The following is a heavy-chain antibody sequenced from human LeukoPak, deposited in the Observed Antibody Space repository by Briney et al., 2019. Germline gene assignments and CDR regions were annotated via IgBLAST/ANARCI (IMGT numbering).Heavy chain of an antibody. D-gene: IGHD3-9*01. V-gene: IGHV3-30*18. CDR3: AKCLSDILTGSFWYYYYGMDV. CDR2: ISYDGSNK. Sequence: PGGSLRLSCAASGFTSSSYGMHWVRQAPGKGLEWVAVISYDGSNKYYADSVKGRFTISRDNSKNTLYLQMNSLRAGDTAVYYCAKCLSDILTGSFWYYYYGMDVWGQGTMVTVSS. J-gene: IGHJ6*02. CDR1: GFTSSSYG.